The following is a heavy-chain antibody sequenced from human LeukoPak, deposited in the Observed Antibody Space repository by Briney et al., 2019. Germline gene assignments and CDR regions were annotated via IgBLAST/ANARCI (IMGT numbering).Heavy chain of an antibody. CDR3: ARGLYSSGDGIDY. V-gene: IGHV6-1*01. CDR1: GDSVSSNSAA. D-gene: IGHD6-19*01. Sequence: SQTLSLTCAISGDSVSSNSAAWNWIRRSPSRGLEWLGRTYYRSKWYNDYAVSVKSRITINPDTSKNQFSLQLNSVTPEDTAVYYCARGLYSSGDGIDYWGQGTLVTVSS. J-gene: IGHJ4*02. CDR2: TYYRSKWYN.